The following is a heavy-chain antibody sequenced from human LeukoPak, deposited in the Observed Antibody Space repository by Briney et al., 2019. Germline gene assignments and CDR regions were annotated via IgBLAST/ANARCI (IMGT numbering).Heavy chain of an antibody. J-gene: IGHJ4*02. D-gene: IGHD1-1*01. V-gene: IGHV3-66*01. CDR3: ARDHNYAFDN. CDR2: FYSGDST. Sequence: GGSLRLSCAASGLTVSGSHMSWVRQAPGKGLEWVSVFYSGDSTYYADSVKGRFTISRDNSKNTLYLQMNSLRAEDTAVYYCARDHNYAFDNWGQGTLVSVSS. CDR1: GLTVSGSH.